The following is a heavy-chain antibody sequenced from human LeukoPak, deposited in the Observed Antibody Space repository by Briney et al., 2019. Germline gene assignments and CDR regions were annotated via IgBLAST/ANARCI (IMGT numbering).Heavy chain of an antibody. Sequence: SETLSLTCTVSGGSISSYYWSWIRQPPGKGLEWIGYIYYSGSTNYNPSLKSRVTISVDTSKNQFSLKLSSVTAADTAVYYCARAQLAVAGTDFDYWGQGTLVTVSS. CDR3: ARAQLAVAGTDFDY. D-gene: IGHD6-19*01. V-gene: IGHV4-59*12. CDR2: IYYSGST. CDR1: GGSISSYY. J-gene: IGHJ4*02.